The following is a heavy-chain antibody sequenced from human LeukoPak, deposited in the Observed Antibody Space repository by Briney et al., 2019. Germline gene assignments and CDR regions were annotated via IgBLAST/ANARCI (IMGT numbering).Heavy chain of an antibody. D-gene: IGHD3-10*01. Sequence: SETLSLTCIVSGGSITSSNYFWGWIRQPPGKGLEWIGGFYHSGTIFYSPSLGSRVAISIDTSKNRFFLRLLSVTAADTAVYYCARQGVVPNKAGWYFDLWGRGTLVTVSS. CDR3: ARQGVVPNKAGWYFDL. CDR1: GGSITSSNYF. CDR2: FYHSGTI. J-gene: IGHJ2*01. V-gene: IGHV4-39*01.